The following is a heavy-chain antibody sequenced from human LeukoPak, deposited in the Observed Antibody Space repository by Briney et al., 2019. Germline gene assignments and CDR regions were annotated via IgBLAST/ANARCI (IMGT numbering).Heavy chain of an antibody. CDR3: ARGMGYAQSWSYYYYGMDV. CDR2: IYHSGST. V-gene: IGHV4-30-2*01. Sequence: SQTLSLTCAVSGGSISSGGYSWSWIRQPPGKGLEWIGYIYHSGSTYYNPSPKSRVTISVDRSKNQFSLKLSSVTAADTAVYYCARGMGYAQSWSYYYYGMDVWGQGTTVTVFS. J-gene: IGHJ6*02. D-gene: IGHD5-12*01. CDR1: GGSISSGGYS.